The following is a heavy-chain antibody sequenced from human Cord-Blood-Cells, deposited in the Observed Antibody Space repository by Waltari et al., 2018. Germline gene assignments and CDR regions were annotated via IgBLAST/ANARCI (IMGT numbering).Heavy chain of an antibody. Sequence: QVQLVQSGAEVKKPGASVKVSCKASGYTFTGYYMHWVRKAPGQGLEWMGWINPNSGGTNYAQKFQGRVTMTRDTSISTAYMELSRLRSDDTAVYYCARVWGYGSGSYYFDYWGQGTLVTVSS. CDR3: ARVWGYGSGSYYFDY. CDR2: INPNSGGT. V-gene: IGHV1-2*02. CDR1: GYTFTGYY. J-gene: IGHJ4*02. D-gene: IGHD3-10*01.